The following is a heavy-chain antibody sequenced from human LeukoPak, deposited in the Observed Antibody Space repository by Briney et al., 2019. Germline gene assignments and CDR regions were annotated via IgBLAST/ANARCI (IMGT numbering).Heavy chain of an antibody. V-gene: IGHV3-33*08. Sequence: GGSLRLSCAASGFTFSSYGMHWVRQAPGKGLEWVAVIWYDGSNKYYADSVKGRFTISRDNSKNTLYLQMNSLRAEDTAVYYCARVRYGDYGYGYWGQGTLVTVSS. CDR3: ARVRYGDYGYGY. CDR2: IWYDGSNK. J-gene: IGHJ4*02. D-gene: IGHD4-17*01. CDR1: GFTFSSYG.